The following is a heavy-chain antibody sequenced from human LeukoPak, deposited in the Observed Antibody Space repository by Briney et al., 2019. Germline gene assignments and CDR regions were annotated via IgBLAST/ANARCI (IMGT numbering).Heavy chain of an antibody. Sequence: GGSLRLSCAASGFTFTNAWMSWVRQAPGKGLEWVSAISGSGGSTYYADSVKGRFTISRDNSKNTLYLQMNSLRAEDTAVYYCAKSPTYYYDSSGYPYCFDYWGQGTLVTVSS. J-gene: IGHJ4*02. CDR3: AKSPTYYYDSSGYPYCFDY. CDR1: GFTFTNAW. D-gene: IGHD3-22*01. V-gene: IGHV3-23*01. CDR2: ISGSGGST.